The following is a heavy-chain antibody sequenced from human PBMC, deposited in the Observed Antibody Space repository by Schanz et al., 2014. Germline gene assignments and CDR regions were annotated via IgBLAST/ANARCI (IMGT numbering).Heavy chain of an antibody. CDR2: INPNSGVT. D-gene: IGHD3-3*01. Sequence: VKKPGASLKISCKASGYTFTGYYIHWVRQAPGPGLEWMGWINPNSGVTTYAQKFQGWVTMIRDTSITTAYMELSRLRSEDTAVYCCARDRRAVLINDFWSGYYKSVGHYDPDLRSPEITDDV. J-gene: IGHJ6*01. V-gene: IGHV1-2*04. CDR3: ARDRRAVLINDFWSGYYKSVGHYDPDLRSPEITDDV. CDR1: GYTFTGYY.